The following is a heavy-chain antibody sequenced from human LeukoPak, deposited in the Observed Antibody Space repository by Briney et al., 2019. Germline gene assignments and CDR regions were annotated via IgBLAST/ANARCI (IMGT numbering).Heavy chain of an antibody. CDR3: ARDPRGPIGYDSSGRDTFDY. CDR1: GFTFSSYG. CDR2: ISGSGGST. Sequence: GGSLRLSCAASGFTFSSYGMSWVRQAPGKGLEWVSSISGSGGSTHYADSVKGRFTISRDNSKNTLFLQMSSLRPEDTAVFYCARDPRGPIGYDSSGRDTFDYWGQGALVTVSS. V-gene: IGHV3-23*01. J-gene: IGHJ4*02. D-gene: IGHD3-22*01.